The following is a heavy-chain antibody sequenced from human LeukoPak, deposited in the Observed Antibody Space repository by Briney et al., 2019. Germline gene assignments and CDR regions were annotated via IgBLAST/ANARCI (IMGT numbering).Heavy chain of an antibody. D-gene: IGHD3-10*01. CDR2: IKEDGSEK. V-gene: IGHV3-7*01. CDR1: GFTFSSYW. J-gene: IGHJ4*02. CDR3: ALNPDYYGSGSFDY. Sequence: GGSLRLSCAASGFTFSSYWMSWVRQAPGKGLEWVADIKEDGSEKYYVDSVKSRFTISRDNAKNSLYLQMNSLRVEDTAVYYCALNPDYYGSGSFDYWGQGTLVTVSS.